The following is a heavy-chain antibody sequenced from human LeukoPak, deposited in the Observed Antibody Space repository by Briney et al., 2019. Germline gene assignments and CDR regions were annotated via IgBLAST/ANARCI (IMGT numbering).Heavy chain of an antibody. V-gene: IGHV1-69*06. Sequence: SVKVSCKASGGTFSSYAISWVRQAPGQGLEWMGGIIPIFGTANYAQKFQGRVTITADKSTSTAYMELSSLRSEDTAVYYCARDRRYYYDSSGYYGGSDYWGQGTLVTVSS. J-gene: IGHJ4*02. CDR1: GGTFSSYA. CDR3: ARDRRYYYDSSGYYGGSDY. CDR2: IIPIFGTA. D-gene: IGHD3-22*01.